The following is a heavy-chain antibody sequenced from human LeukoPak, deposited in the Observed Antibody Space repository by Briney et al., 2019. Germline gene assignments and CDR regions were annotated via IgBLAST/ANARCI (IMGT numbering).Heavy chain of an antibody. D-gene: IGHD2-2*01. Sequence: SETLSLTCTVSGGSISSGSYYWSWIRQPAGKGLEWIGRIYTSGSTNYNPSLKSRVTISVDTSKNQFSLKLSSVTAADTAVCYCARGTSPRYCSSTSCSYFDYWGQGTLVTVSS. CDR2: IYTSGST. CDR1: GGSISSGSYY. CDR3: ARGTSPRYCSSTSCSYFDY. V-gene: IGHV4-61*02. J-gene: IGHJ4*02.